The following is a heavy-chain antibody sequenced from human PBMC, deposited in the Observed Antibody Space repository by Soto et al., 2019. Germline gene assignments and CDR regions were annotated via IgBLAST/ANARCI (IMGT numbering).Heavy chain of an antibody. Sequence: EVQLVESGGGLVQPGGSLKLSCAASGFSFSDSAMHWVRQASGKGLEWVGRIGNKGQNYATTYAASVKGRFFISTDESKNTAHRQMNSLKTEDTAVYYCTKFSGTSSAPAALGQGTLVTVAS. CDR3: TKFSGTSSAPAA. CDR2: IGNKGQNYAT. V-gene: IGHV3-73*02. D-gene: IGHD1-26*01. J-gene: IGHJ5*02. CDR1: GFSFSDSA.